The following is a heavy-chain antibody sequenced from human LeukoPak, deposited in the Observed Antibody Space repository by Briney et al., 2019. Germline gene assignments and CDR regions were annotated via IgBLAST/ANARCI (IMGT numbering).Heavy chain of an antibody. V-gene: IGHV4-61*01. CDR3: ARLEYDSSGYPYFDY. D-gene: IGHD3-22*01. J-gene: IGHJ4*02. CDR1: GYSISSGYY. Sequence: SETLSLTCTVSGYSISSGYYWGWIRQPPGKGLEWIGYIYYSGTTNYNPSLKSRVTISVDTSKNQFSLKLSSVTAADTAVYYCARLEYDSSGYPYFDYWGQGTLVTVSS. CDR2: IYYSGTT.